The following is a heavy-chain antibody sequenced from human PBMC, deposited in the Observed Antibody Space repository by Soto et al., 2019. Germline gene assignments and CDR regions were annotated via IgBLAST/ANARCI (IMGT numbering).Heavy chain of an antibody. D-gene: IGHD6-13*01. J-gene: IGHJ5*02. CDR2: IRSKAKGYAT. CDR1: GFTFSDSV. CDR3: TRGGTGSWRFGP. V-gene: IGHV3-73*01. Sequence: EEQLVESGGGLVQPGGSLKLSCAASGFTFSDSVMHWVRQASGKGLEWVGGIRSKAKGYATAYAASVKGRFTISRDDSRHTAYLQMNSLKIEDTAVYYCTRGGTGSWRFGPWGQGTLVT.